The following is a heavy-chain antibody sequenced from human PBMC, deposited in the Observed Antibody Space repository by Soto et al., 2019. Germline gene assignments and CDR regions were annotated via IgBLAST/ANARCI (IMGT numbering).Heavy chain of an antibody. V-gene: IGHV3-9*01. CDR1: GFTFDDYA. Sequence: GGSLRLSCAASGFTFDDYAMHWVRQAPGKGLEWVSGISWNSGSRGYADSVKGRFTISRDNAKNSLYLQMNSLRTEDTALYYCARDNLGYCSGGSCYGAFDIWGQGTMVTVSS. CDR3: ARDNLGYCSGGSCYGAFDI. CDR2: ISWNSGSR. D-gene: IGHD2-15*01. J-gene: IGHJ3*02.